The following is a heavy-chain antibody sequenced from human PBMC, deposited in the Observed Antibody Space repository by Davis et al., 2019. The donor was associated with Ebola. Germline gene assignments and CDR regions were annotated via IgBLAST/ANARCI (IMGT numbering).Heavy chain of an antibody. V-gene: IGHV3-53*04. CDR2: IYSGGST. CDR3: ARGSGYDWGYYFDY. D-gene: IGHD5-12*01. Sequence: GSLRLSCAASGFTVSSNYMSWVRQAPGKGLEWVSVIYSGGSTYYADSVKGRFTISRHNSKNTLYLQMNSLRAEDTAVYYCARGSGYDWGYYFDYWGQGTLVTVSS. J-gene: IGHJ4*02. CDR1: GFTVSSNY.